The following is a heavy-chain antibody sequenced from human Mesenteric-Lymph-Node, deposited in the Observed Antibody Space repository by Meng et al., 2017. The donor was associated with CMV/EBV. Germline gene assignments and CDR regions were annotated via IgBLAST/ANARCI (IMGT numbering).Heavy chain of an antibody. CDR3: AREDCSGGHCYFAY. D-gene: IGHD2-15*01. CDR1: GFTFSTYN. CDR2: ISRSSNYI. V-gene: IGHV3-21*01. J-gene: IGHJ4*02. Sequence: GESLKISCAASGFTFSTYNMNWVRQAPGKGLEWVSSISRSSNYIYSADSTNGRFTISRDNAKNSLYLQMNSLRAEDTAVYYCAREDCSGGHCYFAYWGQGTLVTVSS.